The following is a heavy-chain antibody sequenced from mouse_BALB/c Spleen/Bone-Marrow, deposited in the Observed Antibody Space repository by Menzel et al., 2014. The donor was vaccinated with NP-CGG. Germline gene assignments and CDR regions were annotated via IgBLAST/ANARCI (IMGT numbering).Heavy chain of an antibody. V-gene: IGHV5-6-3*01. J-gene: IGHJ3*01. Sequence: EVQGVESGGGLVQPGGSLKLSCAASGFTFSSYGMSWVRQTPDKRLELVATINSNGGSTYYPDSVKGRFTISRDNAKNTLYLQMSSLKSEDTAMYYCARDPLYYYAWGQGTLVTVSA. CDR2: INSNGGST. CDR3: ARDPLYYYA. D-gene: IGHD1-1*01. CDR1: GFTFSSYG.